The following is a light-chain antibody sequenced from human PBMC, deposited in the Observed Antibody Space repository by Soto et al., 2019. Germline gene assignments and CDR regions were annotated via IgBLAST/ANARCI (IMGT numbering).Light chain of an antibody. CDR3: QPYGSSPPTT. V-gene: IGKV3-20*01. J-gene: IGKJ5*01. Sequence: EIVLTQSPGTLSLSPGERATLSCRASQSVSSSYLAWYQQKPGQAPRLLIYGASSRATGIPDRFSGSGSGTDFTLTISRLEPEDFAVYYCQPYGSSPPTTFGQGTRLEIK. CDR2: GAS. CDR1: QSVSSSY.